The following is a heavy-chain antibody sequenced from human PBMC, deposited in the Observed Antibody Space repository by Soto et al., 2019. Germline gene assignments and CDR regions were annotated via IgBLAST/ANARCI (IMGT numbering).Heavy chain of an antibody. J-gene: IGHJ5*02. D-gene: IGHD6-19*01. CDR1: GFTFSSYS. Sequence: PGGSLRLSCAASGFTFSSYSMNWVRQAPGKGLEWVSSISSSSSYIYYADSVKGRFTISRDNAKNSLYLQMNSLRSEDTAVYYCARARGIAVAGHNWFDPWGQGTLVTVSS. CDR3: ARARGIAVAGHNWFDP. V-gene: IGHV3-21*04. CDR2: ISSSSSYI.